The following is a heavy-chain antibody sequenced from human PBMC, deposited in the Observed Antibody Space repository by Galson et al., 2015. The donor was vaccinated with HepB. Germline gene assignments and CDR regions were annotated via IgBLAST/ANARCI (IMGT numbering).Heavy chain of an antibody. D-gene: IGHD3-10*01. J-gene: IGHJ3*01. CDR2: TKEDGRDK. CDR1: GFTFNTHW. V-gene: IGHV3-7*03. Sequence: SLRLSCAASGFTFNTHWMSWVRQAPGGGLERVASTKEDGRDKYYGDSVKGRFTISRDNARNSLFLQMNSLRGEDTAVYYCARVRRWDAFDVWGQGTLVSVSS. CDR3: ARVRRWDAFDV.